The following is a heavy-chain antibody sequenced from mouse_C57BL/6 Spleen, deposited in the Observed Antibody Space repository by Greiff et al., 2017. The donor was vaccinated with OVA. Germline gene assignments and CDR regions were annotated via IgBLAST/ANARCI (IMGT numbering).Heavy chain of an antibody. Sequence: VQLQQSGAELVRPGASVKLSCTASGFNIKDDYMHWVKQRPEQGLEWIGWIDPENGDTEYASKFQGKATITADTSSNTAYLQLSSLTSEDTAVYYCTTDGYGFAYWGQGTLVTVSA. D-gene: IGHD2-2*01. J-gene: IGHJ3*01. CDR1: GFNIKDDY. CDR2: IDPENGDT. CDR3: TTDGYGFAY. V-gene: IGHV14-4*01.